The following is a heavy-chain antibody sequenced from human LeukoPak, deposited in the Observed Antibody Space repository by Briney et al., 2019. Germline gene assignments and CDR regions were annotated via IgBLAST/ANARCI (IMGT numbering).Heavy chain of an antibody. V-gene: IGHV1-18*01. CDR2: ISAYNGNT. J-gene: IGHJ4*02. Sequence: ASVKVSCKASGYTFTSYGISWVRQAPGQGLEWMGWISAYNGNTNYAQKLHGRVTMTTDTSTSTAYMELRSLRSDDTAVYYCARWEVPYYDILTGYGAWDYWGQGTLVTVSS. CDR3: ARWEVPYYDILTGYGAWDY. CDR1: GYTFTSYG. D-gene: IGHD3-9*01.